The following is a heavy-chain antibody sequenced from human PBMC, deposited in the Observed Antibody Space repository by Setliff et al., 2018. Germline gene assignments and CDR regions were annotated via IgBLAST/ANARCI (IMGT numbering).Heavy chain of an antibody. CDR1: GGSFSGYY. D-gene: IGHD3-22*01. CDR2: IYTSGST. CDR3: ARHPHYDSSGYRDY. J-gene: IGHJ4*02. V-gene: IGHV4-59*10. Sequence: TSETLSLTCAVYGGSFSGYYWSWIRQPAGKGLEWIGRIYTSGSTNYNPSLKSRVTISVDTSKNQFSLKLSSVTAADTAVYYCARHPHYDSSGYRDYWGQGTLVTVSS.